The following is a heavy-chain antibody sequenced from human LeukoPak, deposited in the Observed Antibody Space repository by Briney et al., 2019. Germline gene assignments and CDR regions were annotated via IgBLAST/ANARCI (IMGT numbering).Heavy chain of an antibody. CDR1: GFTFTSSA. V-gene: IGHV1-58*01. CDR2: IVVGSGNT. D-gene: IGHD3-22*01. Sequence: ASVTVSCKASGFTFTSSAVQWVRQARGQRLEWIGWIVVGSGNTNYAQKFQERVTITRDMSTSLVYMELSSLRSEDTAVYYCAAEAAYYYDSRDAFDVWGQGTMVTVSS. CDR3: AAEAAYYYDSRDAFDV. J-gene: IGHJ3*01.